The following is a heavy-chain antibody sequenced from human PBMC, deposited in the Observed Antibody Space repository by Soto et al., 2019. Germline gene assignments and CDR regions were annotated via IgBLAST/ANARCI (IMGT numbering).Heavy chain of an antibody. CDR1: GYTFTSYG. J-gene: IGHJ6*02. V-gene: IGHV1-18*01. CDR2: ISAYNGNT. D-gene: IGHD2-2*01. CDR3: ARYCSSTSCYGGRYYYYGMDV. Sequence: QVQLVQSGAEVKKPGASVKVSCKASGYTFTSYGISWVRQAPGQGLEWMGWISAYNGNTNYAQKLKGRVTMTTDTSTSTAYMELRSLRSDDTAVYYCARYCSSTSCYGGRYYYYGMDVWGQGTTVTVSS.